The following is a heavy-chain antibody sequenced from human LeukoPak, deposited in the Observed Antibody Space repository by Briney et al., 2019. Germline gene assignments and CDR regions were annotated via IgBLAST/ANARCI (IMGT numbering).Heavy chain of an antibody. J-gene: IGHJ4*02. CDR3: ARGYSYGSPSEAYYFDY. CDR1: GYTFSSYA. D-gene: IGHD5-18*01. Sequence: ASVKVSCKASGYTFSSYAMNWVRQAPGQRLEWMGRINTKTGNPTYAQGFTGRFVFSLDTSVSTAYLQISSLKAEDTAVYYCARGYSYGSPSEAYYFDYWGQGTLVTVSS. CDR2: INTKTGNP. V-gene: IGHV7-4-1*02.